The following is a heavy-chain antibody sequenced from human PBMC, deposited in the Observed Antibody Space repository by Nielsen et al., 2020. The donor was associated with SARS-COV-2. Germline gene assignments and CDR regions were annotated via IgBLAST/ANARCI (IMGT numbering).Heavy chain of an antibody. CDR2: ISSSGSTI. D-gene: IGHD6-13*01. V-gene: IGHV3-11*01. J-gene: IGHJ6*02. CDR3: ARVVQQQLPNYYYYGMDV. Sequence: RQAPGKGVAWVSYISSSGSTIYYADSVKGRFTISRDNAKNSLYLQMNSLRAEDTAVYYCARVVQQQLPNYYYYGMDVWGQGTTVTVSS.